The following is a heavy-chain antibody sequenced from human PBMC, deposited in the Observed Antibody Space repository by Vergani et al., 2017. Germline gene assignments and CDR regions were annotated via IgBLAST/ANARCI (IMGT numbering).Heavy chain of an antibody. CDR1: GGSISSSSYY. J-gene: IGHJ4*02. D-gene: IGHD6-19*01. CDR3: ARIGGSGWVFDY. V-gene: IGHV4-39*01. CDR2: IYYSGST. Sequence: QLQLQESGPGLVKPSETLSLTCTVSGGSISSSSYYWGWIRQPPGKGLEWIGSIYYSGSTYYNPSLKSRVTISVDTSKNQFSLKLSSVTAADPAVYYCARIGGSGWVFDYWGQGTLVTVSS.